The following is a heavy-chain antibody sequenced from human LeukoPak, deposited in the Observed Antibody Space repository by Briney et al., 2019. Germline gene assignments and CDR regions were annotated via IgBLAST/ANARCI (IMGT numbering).Heavy chain of an antibody. CDR2: IYTSGST. V-gene: IGHV4-4*07. Sequence: SETLSLTCTVSGGSISSYYWSWIRQPAGKGLEWIGRIYTSGSTNYNPSLKSRVTISVDKSKNQFSLKLSSVTAADTAVYYCAKSRRTGISPSDFDCWGQGTLVTVSS. D-gene: IGHD1-14*01. CDR3: AKSRRTGISPSDFDC. CDR1: GGSISSYY. J-gene: IGHJ4*02.